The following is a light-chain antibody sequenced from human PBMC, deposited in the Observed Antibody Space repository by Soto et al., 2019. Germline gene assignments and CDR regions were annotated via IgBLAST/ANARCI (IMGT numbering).Light chain of an antibody. CDR2: EVS. CDR1: SSDVGAYNY. CDR3: SSYAGGNNVV. Sequence: QSVLTQPPSASGSPGQSVTISCTGTSSDVGAYNYVSWYQQHPGKAPKLMIFEVSKRPSGVPDRFSGSKSGNTASLTVSRLQSEDEADYYCSSYAGGNNVVFGGGTKVTVL. V-gene: IGLV2-8*01. J-gene: IGLJ2*01.